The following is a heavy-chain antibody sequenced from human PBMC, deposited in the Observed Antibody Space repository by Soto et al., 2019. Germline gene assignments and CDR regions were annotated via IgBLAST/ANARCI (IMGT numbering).Heavy chain of an antibody. CDR2: IHYRGNT. J-gene: IGHJ4*02. V-gene: IGHV4-39*01. Sequence: QLRLQESGPGLVKPSETLSLTCSVSGGSIRSDSYYWGWIRQPPGKGLEWIGSIHYRGNTYYSPSLNSRITISVDTSKNQFSLKLSSVTAADTAVYYCGRLGEDSGWPRYIDYWGQGTLVTVSS. CDR3: GRLGEDSGWPRYIDY. D-gene: IGHD6-19*01. CDR1: GGSIRSDSYY.